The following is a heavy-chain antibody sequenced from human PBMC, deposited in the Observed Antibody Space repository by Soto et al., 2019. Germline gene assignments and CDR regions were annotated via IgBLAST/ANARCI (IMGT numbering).Heavy chain of an antibody. Sequence: QIQLVKSGTEVKKPGATVRVSCKASGYTFISYGISWVRQVPGQGLEWMGRLSTYNVNTNYAQKFQGRVTMATDTSSSTGHMELRSLGPDDTAVYYGARAGYSTSWLGLLGTGAHGVDFDYWGQGTQVTVSS. J-gene: IGHJ4*02. CDR2: LSTYNVNT. CDR3: ARAGYSTSWLGLLGTGAHGVDFDY. D-gene: IGHD6-13*01. V-gene: IGHV1-18*01. CDR1: GYTFISYG.